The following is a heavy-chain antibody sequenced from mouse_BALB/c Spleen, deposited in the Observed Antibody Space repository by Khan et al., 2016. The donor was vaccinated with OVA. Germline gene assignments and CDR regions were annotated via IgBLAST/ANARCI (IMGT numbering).Heavy chain of an antibody. J-gene: IGHJ3*01. CDR3: ARGHYGSPVAY. CDR2: ISDGGSYT. D-gene: IGHD2-1*01. V-gene: IGHV5-4*02. CDR1: GFTFSDYY. Sequence: EVELVESGGGLVKPGGSLKLSCAASGFTFSDYYMYWVRQTPEKRLEWVATISDGGSYTYYPDSVKGRFTISRDDAKNNLYLQMSSLKSEDTAMYFCARGHYGSPVAYWGQGTLVTVSA.